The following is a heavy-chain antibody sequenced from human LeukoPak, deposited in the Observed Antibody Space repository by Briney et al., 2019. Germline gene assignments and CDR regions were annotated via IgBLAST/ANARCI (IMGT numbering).Heavy chain of an antibody. CDR3: ANDQSHDAFDI. J-gene: IGHJ3*02. CDR2: ISYDGSSK. V-gene: IGHV3-30-3*02. Sequence: GGSLRLSCAASGFTFSSYAMHWVRQAPGKGLEWVAVISYDGSSKYYADSVKGRFTIPRDNSKNTLYLQMNSLRAEDTAVYYCANDQSHDAFDIWGQGTMVTVSS. CDR1: GFTFSSYA.